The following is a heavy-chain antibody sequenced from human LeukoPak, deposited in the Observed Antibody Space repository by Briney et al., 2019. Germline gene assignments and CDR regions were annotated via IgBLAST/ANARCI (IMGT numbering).Heavy chain of an antibody. CDR1: GGSISSYY. V-gene: IGHV4-59*08. Sequence: SETLSLTCSVSGGSISSYYWNWIRQTPGKGLEWIGYIYYSGRTNYNPSLKSRVTISVDTSKNQFSLKLSSVTAADTAVYYCAGGVYSSSWYMNWFDPWGQGTLVTVSS. J-gene: IGHJ5*02. D-gene: IGHD6-13*01. CDR3: AGGVYSSSWYMNWFDP. CDR2: IYYSGRT.